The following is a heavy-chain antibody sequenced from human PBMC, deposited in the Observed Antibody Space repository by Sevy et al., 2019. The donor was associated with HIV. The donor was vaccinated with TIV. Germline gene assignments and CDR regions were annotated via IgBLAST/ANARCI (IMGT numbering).Heavy chain of an antibody. CDR3: ARAADGLVAAAGTNYYYYHYTDV. Sequence: GGSLRLSCAASGFTFSSYSMNWVRQAPGKGLEWVSYISSTSSAIYYADSVKGRFTISRDNAKNSLYLQMNSLRDEDTAVYYCARAADGLVAAAGTNYYYYHYTDVWGKGTTVTVSS. CDR1: GFTFSSYS. V-gene: IGHV3-48*02. CDR2: ISSTSSAI. J-gene: IGHJ6*03. D-gene: IGHD6-13*01.